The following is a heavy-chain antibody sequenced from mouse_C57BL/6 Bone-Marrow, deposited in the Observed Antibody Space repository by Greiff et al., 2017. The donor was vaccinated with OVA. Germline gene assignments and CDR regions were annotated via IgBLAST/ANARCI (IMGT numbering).Heavy chain of an antibody. Sequence: EVKLVESGGDLVKPGGSLKLSCAASGFTFSSYGMSWVRQTPDKRLEWVATISSGGSYTYYPDSVKGRFTISRDNAKNTLYLQMSSLKSEDTAMYYCARYSSYFDYWGKGTTLTVSS. J-gene: IGHJ2*01. CDR3: ARYSSYFDY. V-gene: IGHV5-6*01. D-gene: IGHD2-12*01. CDR2: ISSGGSYT. CDR1: GFTFSSYG.